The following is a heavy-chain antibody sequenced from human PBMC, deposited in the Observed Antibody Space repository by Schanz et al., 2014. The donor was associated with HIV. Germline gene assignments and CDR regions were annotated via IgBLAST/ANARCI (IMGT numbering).Heavy chain of an antibody. CDR3: ARVGRAYYYDSSGGIDY. V-gene: IGHV1-2*02. CDR1: RYTFTGYY. Sequence: QVQLVQSGAEVKKPGASVKVSCKASRYTFTGYYMHWVRQAPGQGLEWMGWINPNSGGTNYAQKFQGRVTMTRDTSISTAYMELSRLRSDDTAVYYCARVGRAYYYDSSGGIDYWGQGTLVTVSS. J-gene: IGHJ4*02. CDR2: INPNSGGT. D-gene: IGHD3-22*01.